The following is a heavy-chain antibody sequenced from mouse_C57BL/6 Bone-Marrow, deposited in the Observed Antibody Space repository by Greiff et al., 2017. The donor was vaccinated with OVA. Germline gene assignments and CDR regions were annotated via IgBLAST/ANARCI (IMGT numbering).Heavy chain of an antibody. CDR1: GYTFTSYW. CDR2: IDPNSGGT. D-gene: IGHD4-1*01. CDR3: ASEGELGRWYFDV. V-gene: IGHV1-72*01. Sequence: QVQLQQPGAELVKPGASVKLSCKASGYTFTSYWMHWVKQRPGRGLEWIGRIDPNSGGTKYNEKFKSKATLTVDKPSSTAYMQLSSLTSEDSAVYYCASEGELGRWYFDVWGTGTTVTVSS. J-gene: IGHJ1*03.